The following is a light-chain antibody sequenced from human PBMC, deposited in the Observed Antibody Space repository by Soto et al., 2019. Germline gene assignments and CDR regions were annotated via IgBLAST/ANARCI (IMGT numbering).Light chain of an antibody. V-gene: IGKV1-5*01. CDR1: QSIERY. J-gene: IGKJ1*01. Sequence: DIQMTQSPSTLSASVGDRVSITCRASQSIERYLAWYQQKPGKAPNLLIYDASSLERGVPSRFSGRGSGTEFTLTISRLQPDDFATYYCQQFKSSTWTFGQGTEVEIK. CDR3: QQFKSSTWT. CDR2: DAS.